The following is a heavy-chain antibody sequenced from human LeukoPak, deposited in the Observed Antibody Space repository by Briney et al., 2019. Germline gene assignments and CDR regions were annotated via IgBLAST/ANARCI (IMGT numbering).Heavy chain of an antibody. Sequence: GGSLRLSCAASGFTFSSYAMHWVRQAPGKGLEWVAVISYDGSNKYYADSVKGRFTISRDNSKNTLYLQMNSLRAEDTAVYYCAKDQQQLVLHYYYYYGMDVWGKGTTVTVSS. V-gene: IGHV3-30*04. CDR1: GFTFSSYA. CDR3: AKDQQQLVLHYYYYYGMDV. CDR2: ISYDGSNK. D-gene: IGHD6-13*01. J-gene: IGHJ6*04.